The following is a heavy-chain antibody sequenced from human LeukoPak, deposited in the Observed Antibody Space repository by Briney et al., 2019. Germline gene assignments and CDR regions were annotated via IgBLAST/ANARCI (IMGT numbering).Heavy chain of an antibody. CDR1: GFTVSSVY. D-gene: IGHD2-21*01. J-gene: IGHJ4*02. V-gene: IGHV3-53*01. CDR3: AYVDSSAYFRF. Sequence: PGGSLRLSCAASGFTVSSVYISWVRQAPGKGLEWVSVTSSGGTVYFADSVKGRFTLSTDSSKNTLYLQMNALRVEDTALYYCAYVDSSAYFRFWGQGTLVTVSS. CDR2: TSSGGTV.